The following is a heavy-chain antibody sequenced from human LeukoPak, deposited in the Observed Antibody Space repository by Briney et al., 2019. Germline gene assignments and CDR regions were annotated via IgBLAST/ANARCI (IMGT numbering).Heavy chain of an antibody. D-gene: IGHD6-19*01. CDR2: ISSSSSTI. CDR3: LTRSLVAVTGNYYMDV. J-gene: IGHJ6*03. V-gene: IGHV3-48*01. CDR1: GFTFSSYS. Sequence: GGSLRLSCAASGFTFSSYSMNWVRQAPGKGLEWDSYISSSSSTIYYADSVKGRFTISRDYSKNTLYLQMNSLRAEDTAVYYCLTRSLVAVTGNYYMDVWGKGTTVTVSS.